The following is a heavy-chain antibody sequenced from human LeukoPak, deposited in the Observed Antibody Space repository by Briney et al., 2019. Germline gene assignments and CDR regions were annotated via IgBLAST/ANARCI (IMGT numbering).Heavy chain of an antibody. D-gene: IGHD3-22*01. CDR1: GFDFKNFA. CDR2: ISGSGVST. Sequence: GGSLRLSCAASGFDFKNFAISWVRQAPGKGLEWVSAISGSGVSTYYADSVKGRFTISRDNSKNTLYLQMNSLRAEDTAVYYCAKDRGDYYDSSGYYSGGFDIWGQGTMVTVSS. CDR3: AKDRGDYYDSSGYYSGGFDI. J-gene: IGHJ3*02. V-gene: IGHV3-23*01.